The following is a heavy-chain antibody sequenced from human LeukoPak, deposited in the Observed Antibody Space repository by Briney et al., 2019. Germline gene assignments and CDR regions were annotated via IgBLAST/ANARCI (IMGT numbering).Heavy chain of an antibody. Sequence: GGSLRLSCAASGLTFSSYALSWVRQAPGKGLEWVSAISGSGGSTYYADSVKGRFTISRDNSKNTLYLQMNSLRAEDTAVYYCATSGDYGSGTYYYYYYMDVWGEGTTVTVSS. V-gene: IGHV3-23*01. J-gene: IGHJ6*03. CDR3: ATSGDYGSGTYYYYYYMDV. CDR2: ISGSGGST. D-gene: IGHD3-10*01. CDR1: GLTFSSYA.